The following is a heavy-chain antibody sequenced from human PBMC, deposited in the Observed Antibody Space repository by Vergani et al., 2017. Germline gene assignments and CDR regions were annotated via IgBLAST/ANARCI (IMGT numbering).Heavy chain of an antibody. CDR3: AXESRAEGGSGPDK. CDR2: IFSSGTT. Sequence: QVQLQESGPGLVQPSQTLSLSCTVSGGSVRTSIGYYWPWPRKPAGRTLEWIREIFSSGTTNYNPSFKNQVTMSVDTSKNQFSLKLNSVSAADTAVYYCAXESRAEGGSGPDKWGQGTLVTVSS. J-gene: IGHJ4*02. CDR1: GGSVRTSIGYY. V-gene: IGHV4-61*02. D-gene: IGHD6-13*01.